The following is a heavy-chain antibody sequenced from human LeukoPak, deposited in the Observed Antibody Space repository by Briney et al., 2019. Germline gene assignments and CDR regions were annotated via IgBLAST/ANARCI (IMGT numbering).Heavy chain of an antibody. J-gene: IGHJ3*02. CDR1: EYTFTGYY. CDR2: INPNSGGT. V-gene: IGHV1-2*02. CDR3: ARYGDSSGYDAFDI. D-gene: IGHD3-22*01. Sequence: ASVKVSCKASEYTFTGYYMHWVRQAPGQGLEWMGWINPNSGGTNYAQKFQGRVTMTRDTSISTAYMELSRLRSDDTAVYYCARYGDSSGYDAFDIWGQGTMVTVSS.